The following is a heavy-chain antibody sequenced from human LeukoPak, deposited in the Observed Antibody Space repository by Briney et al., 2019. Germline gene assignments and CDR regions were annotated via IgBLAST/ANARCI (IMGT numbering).Heavy chain of an antibody. D-gene: IGHD4-23*01. CDR2: IYYSGST. CDR3: AREGGDYGGNSQFWYFDL. Sequence: SETLSLTCTVSGGSISGSSYYWGWIRQPPGKGLEWIGSIYYSGSTYYNPSLKSRVTISVDTSKNQFSLKLSSVTAADTAVYYCAREGGDYGGNSQFWYFDLWGRGTLVTVSS. CDR1: GGSISGSSYY. V-gene: IGHV4-39*07. J-gene: IGHJ2*01.